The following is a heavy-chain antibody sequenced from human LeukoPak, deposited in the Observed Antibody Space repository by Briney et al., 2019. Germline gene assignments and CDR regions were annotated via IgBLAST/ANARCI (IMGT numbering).Heavy chain of an antibody. CDR2: IKKDGSET. CDR1: GFTFSTSW. Sequence: AGGSLRLSCAASGFTFSTSWMSWVRQVPGKGLEWVANIKKDGSETYYVDPVKGRFTISRDNAKNSLYLQMNSLRAEDTAMYYCARGRYSGTTYYFDYWGQGTLVTVSS. V-gene: IGHV3-7*03. J-gene: IGHJ4*02. D-gene: IGHD5-12*01. CDR3: ARGRYSGTTYYFDY.